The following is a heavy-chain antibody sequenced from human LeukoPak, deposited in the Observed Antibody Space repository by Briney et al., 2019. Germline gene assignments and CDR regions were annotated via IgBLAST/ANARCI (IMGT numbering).Heavy chain of an antibody. CDR1: GFTFSSYA. CDR2: SGGGGST. D-gene: IGHD4-23*01. Sequence: PGGSLRLACAASGFTFSSYAFSWVSQAPGKGLEWVSGSGGGGSTYYADYVKGRFTISRDNSKNTLYLQMNSLRAEDTAVYYCAKLVTGGPDYWGQGTLVTVSS. J-gene: IGHJ4*02. CDR3: AKLVTGGPDY. V-gene: IGHV3-23*01.